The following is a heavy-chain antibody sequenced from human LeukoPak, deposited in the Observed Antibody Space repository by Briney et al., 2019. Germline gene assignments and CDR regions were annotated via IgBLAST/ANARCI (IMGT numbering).Heavy chain of an antibody. V-gene: IGHV5-51*01. CDR2: IYPGDSDT. Sequence: GESLKISCKGSGYSFTSYWIGWVRRMPGKGLEWMGIIYPGDSDTRYSPYFQGQVTISADKSISTAYLQWSSLKAADTAMYYCAIPGYYGSGSNYCMDVWGQGTTVTVPS. CDR3: AIPGYYGSGSNYCMDV. J-gene: IGHJ6*02. D-gene: IGHD3-10*01. CDR1: GYSFTSYW.